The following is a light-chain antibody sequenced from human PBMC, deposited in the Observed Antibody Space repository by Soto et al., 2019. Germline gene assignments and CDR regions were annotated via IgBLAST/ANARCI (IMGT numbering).Light chain of an antibody. Sequence: QSALTQPASVSGSPGQSITISCTGASSDIGSYNLVSWYQQHPGKAPKLMIYEVNKWPSGISNRFSGSKSGNTASLTISGLQGEDEADYYCCSYAGGTTLLFGGGTKVTVL. CDR3: CSYAGGTTLL. CDR1: SSDIGSYNL. V-gene: IGLV2-23*02. CDR2: EVN. J-gene: IGLJ2*01.